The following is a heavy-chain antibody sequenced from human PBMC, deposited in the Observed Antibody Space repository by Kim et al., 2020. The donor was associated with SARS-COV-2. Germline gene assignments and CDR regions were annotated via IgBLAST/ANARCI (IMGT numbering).Heavy chain of an antibody. CDR3: ARGGSVGDYGMDV. CDR1: GGSISSGSYY. D-gene: IGHD2-15*01. V-gene: IGHV4-61*02. CDR2: IYTSGTS. J-gene: IGHJ6*02. Sequence: SETLSLTCTASGGSISSGSYYWSWLRQPAGKGLEWIGRIYTSGTSCYNPSLQRLPTISANTSKNQFTLKLSPVTAADTAVYYCARGGSVGDYGMDVWGQGTTVTVSS.